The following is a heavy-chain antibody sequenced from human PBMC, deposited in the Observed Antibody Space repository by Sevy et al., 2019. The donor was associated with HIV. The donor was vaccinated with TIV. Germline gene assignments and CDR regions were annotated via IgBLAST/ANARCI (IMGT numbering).Heavy chain of an antibody. CDR1: GYTFTSYG. Sequence: ASVKVSCKASGYTFTSYGISWVRQAPGQGLEWMGWISAYNGNTNHAQKLQGRVTMTTDTSTSTAYMELRSLRSDDTAVYYCARNLVDTAMGWFDPWGQGTLVTVSS. CDR2: ISAYNGNT. J-gene: IGHJ5*02. D-gene: IGHD5-18*01. V-gene: IGHV1-18*01. CDR3: ARNLVDTAMGWFDP.